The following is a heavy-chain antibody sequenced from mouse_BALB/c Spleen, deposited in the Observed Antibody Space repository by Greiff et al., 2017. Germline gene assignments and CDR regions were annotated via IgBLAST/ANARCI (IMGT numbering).Heavy chain of an antibody. CDR1: GFSLTSYG. Sequence: VQRVESGPGLVAPSQSLSITCTVSGFSLTSYGVHWVRQPPGKGLEWLGVIWAGGSTNYNSALMSRLSISKDNSKSQVFLKMNSLQTDDTAMYYCARIYYDYDDGFAYWGRGTLVTVSA. V-gene: IGHV2-9*02. CDR2: IWAGGST. J-gene: IGHJ3*01. CDR3: ARIYYDYDDGFAY. D-gene: IGHD2-4*01.